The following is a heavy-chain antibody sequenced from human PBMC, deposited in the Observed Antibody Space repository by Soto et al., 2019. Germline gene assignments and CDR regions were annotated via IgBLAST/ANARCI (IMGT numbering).Heavy chain of an antibody. J-gene: IGHJ4*02. CDR1: GFTLSSYA. D-gene: IGHD3-22*01. CDR2: ISGSGTST. Sequence: EVQLLESGGGLVQPGGSLRLSCAASGFTLSSYAMSWVRQAPGKGLEWVSTISGSGTSTYYADSVKGRFTISRDNSKTTLYLQMISLRAEDTAVYYCAKSYDSSGFYYRIDYWGQGTLVTVSS. V-gene: IGHV3-23*01. CDR3: AKSYDSSGFYYRIDY.